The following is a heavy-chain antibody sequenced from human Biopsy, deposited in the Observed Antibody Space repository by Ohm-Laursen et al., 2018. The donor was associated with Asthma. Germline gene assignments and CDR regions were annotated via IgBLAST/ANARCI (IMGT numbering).Heavy chain of an antibody. J-gene: IGHJ4*02. V-gene: IGHV4-31*02. Sequence: TLSLTCTVSGGSTSSEDYYWTWIRQPPGKGLEWVGYVYSSGSTYYNPSLKSRVSISIDTSKNQFSLKLSSVTAADTAVYYCARAQDYYDSRGYYRSFDYWGQGTLVTVSS. D-gene: IGHD3-22*01. CDR3: ARAQDYYDSRGYYRSFDY. CDR1: GGSTSSEDYY. CDR2: VYSSGST.